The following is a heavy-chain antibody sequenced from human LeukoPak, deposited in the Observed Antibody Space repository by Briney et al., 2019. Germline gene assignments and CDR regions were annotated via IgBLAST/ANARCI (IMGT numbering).Heavy chain of an antibody. Sequence: ASVKVSCKVSGYTLTELSMHWVRQAPGQGLEWMGWISAYNGNTNYAQKLQGRVTMTTDTSTSTAYTELRSLRSDDTAVYYCARVGAYYYDSSGYYYWPYFDYWGQGTLVTVSS. CDR3: ARVGAYYYDSSGYYYWPYFDY. D-gene: IGHD3-22*01. CDR2: ISAYNGNT. V-gene: IGHV1-18*01. J-gene: IGHJ4*02. CDR1: GYTLTELS.